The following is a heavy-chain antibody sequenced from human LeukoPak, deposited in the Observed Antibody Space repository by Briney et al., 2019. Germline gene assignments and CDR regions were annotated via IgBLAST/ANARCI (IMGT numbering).Heavy chain of an antibody. J-gene: IGHJ4*02. CDR1: GGSFNGYY. V-gene: IGHV4-59*08. CDR2: MYHSGNS. D-gene: IGHD6-19*01. CDR3: ARFATGGLYYFDY. Sequence: SETLSLTCAVYGGSFNGYYWGWIRQPPGKGLEWIGTMYHSGNSYYNPSLQSRVTISVDTSKNQFSLKLISVTAADTAVYYCARFATGGLYYFDYWGQGTLVIVSS.